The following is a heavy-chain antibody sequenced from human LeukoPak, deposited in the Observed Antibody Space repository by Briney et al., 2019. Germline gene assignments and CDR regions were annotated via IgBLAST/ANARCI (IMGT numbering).Heavy chain of an antibody. CDR2: ISSRSSYI. CDR3: AREILTGYYQFDY. Sequence: GGSLRLSCAASGFTVSSNYMNWVRQAPGKGLEWVSSISSRSSYIYYADSVKGRFTISRDNAKNSLYLQMNSLRAEDTAVYYCAREILTGYYQFDYWGQGTLVTVSS. D-gene: IGHD3-9*01. J-gene: IGHJ4*02. V-gene: IGHV3-21*01. CDR1: GFTVSSNY.